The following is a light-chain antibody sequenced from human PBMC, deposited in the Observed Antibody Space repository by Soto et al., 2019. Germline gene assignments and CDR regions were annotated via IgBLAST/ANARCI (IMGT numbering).Light chain of an antibody. J-gene: IGLJ2*01. Sequence: QSVLTQPPSTSGTPGQRVTISCSGSSSNIGSNTVNWYQQLPGAAPKLLIYSNDQRPSGVPDRLSGSKSGTSASLAFSGLQSEDEADYYCSSYTSSSTVVFGGGTKLTVL. CDR3: SSYTSSSTVV. V-gene: IGLV1-44*01. CDR2: SND. CDR1: SSNIGSNT.